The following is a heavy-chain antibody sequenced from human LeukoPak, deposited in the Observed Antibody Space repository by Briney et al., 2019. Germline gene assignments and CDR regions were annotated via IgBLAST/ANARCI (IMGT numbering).Heavy chain of an antibody. D-gene: IGHD2-21*01. V-gene: IGHV3-23*01. CDR1: GFIFRNYA. J-gene: IGHJ4*02. CDR3: AKRTVVEGPPFDY. Sequence: PGGSLRLSCAASGFIFRNYAMTWVRQAPGKGLEWVSAVSGVGGSTYYADSVKGRFTISRDNSKSTLYLQMNSLSAEDTAVYYCAKRTVVEGPPFDYWGQGTLVTVSS. CDR2: VSGVGGST.